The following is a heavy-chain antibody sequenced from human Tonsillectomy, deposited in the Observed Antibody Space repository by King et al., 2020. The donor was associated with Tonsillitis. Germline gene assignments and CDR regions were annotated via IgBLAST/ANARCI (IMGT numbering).Heavy chain of an antibody. CDR1: GFTVSSNY. Sequence: VQLVESGGGLIQPGGSLRLSCAASGFTVSSNYMSWVRQAPGKGLEWVSVIYSGGSTYYADSVKGRFTISRDNSKNTLYLQMNSLRADDTAVYYCARDRDFYYYGMDFWGQGTTVTVSS. D-gene: IGHD3-3*01. CDR3: ARDRDFYYYGMDF. CDR2: IYSGGST. V-gene: IGHV3-53*01. J-gene: IGHJ6*02.